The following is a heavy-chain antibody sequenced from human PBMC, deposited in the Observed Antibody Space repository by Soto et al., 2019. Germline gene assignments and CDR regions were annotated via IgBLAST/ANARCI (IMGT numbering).Heavy chain of an antibody. CDR2: TYYRSKWYN. Sequence: SQTLSLTCAISGDSVSRNSVARNWIRQSPSRGLEWLGRTYYRSKWYNNYAESVKSRITINPDTSKNQFSLQLNSVTPEDTAVYYCARGQADYYAMDVWGQGTTVTVSS. D-gene: IGHD2-15*01. V-gene: IGHV6-1*01. CDR3: ARGQADYYAMDV. CDR1: GDSVSRNSVA. J-gene: IGHJ6*02.